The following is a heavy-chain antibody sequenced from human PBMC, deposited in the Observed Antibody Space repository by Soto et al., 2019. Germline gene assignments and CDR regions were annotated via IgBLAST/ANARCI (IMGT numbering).Heavy chain of an antibody. J-gene: IGHJ5*02. CDR2: IYHTGNA. Sequence: SETLSLTCAVSGGFFSSGNYYWGWLRQPPGRGPEWIGSIYHTGNAYYNTYLKNRVTIFVDTSKNQFSLKLTSVTAADTSLYYCARDYFDSSDYTTNWFDPWGQG. CDR3: ARDYFDSSDYTTNWFDP. V-gene: IGHV4-39*01. D-gene: IGHD3-22*01. CDR1: GGFFSSGNYY.